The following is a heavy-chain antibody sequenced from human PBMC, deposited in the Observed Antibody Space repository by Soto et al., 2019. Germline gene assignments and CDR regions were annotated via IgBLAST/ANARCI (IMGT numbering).Heavy chain of an antibody. D-gene: IGHD5-12*01. CDR2: INAGNGNT. V-gene: IGHV1-3*01. CDR3: ARTSTKREVAWYYFDY. CDR1: GYTFTSYA. J-gene: IGHJ4*02. Sequence: ASVKVSCKASGYTFTSYAMHWVRQAPGQRLEWMGWINAGNGNTKYSQKFQGRVTITRDTSASTAYMELSSLRSEDTAVYYCARTSTKREVAWYYFDYWGQGTLVTVSS.